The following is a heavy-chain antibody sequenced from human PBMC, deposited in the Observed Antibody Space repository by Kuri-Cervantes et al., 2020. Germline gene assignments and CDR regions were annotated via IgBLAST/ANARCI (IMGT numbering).Heavy chain of an antibody. CDR1: GFTFSSYS. J-gene: IGHJ6*03. Sequence: LSLTCAASGFTFSSYSMNWVRQAPGKGLEWVSCISSSSSTIYYADSVKGRFTISRDNAKNSLYLQMNSLRAEDTAVYYCARSEAVVITFYYYYMDVWGKGTTVTVSS. CDR2: ISSSSSTI. CDR3: ARSEAVVITFYYYYMDV. V-gene: IGHV3-48*01. D-gene: IGHD3-22*01.